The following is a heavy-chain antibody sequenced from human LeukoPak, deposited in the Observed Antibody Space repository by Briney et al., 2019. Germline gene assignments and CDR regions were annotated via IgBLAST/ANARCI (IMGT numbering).Heavy chain of an antibody. CDR1: GGSFSGYY. V-gene: IGHV4-34*01. Sequence: PSETLSLTCAVYGGSFSGYYWSWIRQPPGKGLEWIGEINHSGSTNYNPSLKSRVTISVDTSKNQFSLKLSSVTAADTAVYYCARRGRAVSSGWPVYYYYYMDVWGKGTTVTISS. CDR3: ARRGRAVSSGWPVYYYYYMDV. J-gene: IGHJ6*03. D-gene: IGHD6-19*01. CDR2: INHSGST.